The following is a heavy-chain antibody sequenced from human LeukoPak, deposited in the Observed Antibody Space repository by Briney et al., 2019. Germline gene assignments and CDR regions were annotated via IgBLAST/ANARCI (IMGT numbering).Heavy chain of an antibody. V-gene: IGHV1-69*13. J-gene: IGHJ4*02. CDR3: AGASSKWELSF. CDR1: VGTFIRYA. Sequence: SVTVSCKSSVGTFIRYAISWVRQAPGQGLEWMGSYIPMFGTAEYAQNFQNTVTITADESTSTFSMEVSSLRPEDTAVYFCAGASSKWELSFWGQGTLVTVSS. D-gene: IGHD1-26*01. CDR2: YIPMFGTA.